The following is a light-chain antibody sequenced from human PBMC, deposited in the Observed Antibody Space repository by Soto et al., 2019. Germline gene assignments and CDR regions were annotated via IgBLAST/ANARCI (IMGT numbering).Light chain of an antibody. J-gene: IGLJ2*01. CDR1: SSDIRDSNY. V-gene: IGLV2-8*01. Sequence: QSALTQPPSASGSPGQSVTLSCSGISSDIRDSNYVSWYQQHPGTAPKLVVSEVTKRPSGVPDRFSGSRSGTTAFLTISGLQTEDEADYYRGSKAGSDKHVVFGAGTKLTVL. CDR2: EVT. CDR3: GSKAGSDKHVV.